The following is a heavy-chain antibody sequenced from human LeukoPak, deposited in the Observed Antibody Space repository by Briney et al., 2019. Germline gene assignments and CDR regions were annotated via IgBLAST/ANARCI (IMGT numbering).Heavy chain of an antibody. V-gene: IGHV1-69*05. CDR3: ARDPRYSSGWYGEFAY. CDR1: GGTFSSYA. J-gene: IGHJ4*02. CDR2: IIPIFGTA. D-gene: IGHD6-19*01. Sequence: SVKVSCKASGGTFSSYAISWVRQAPGQGLEWMGRIIPIFGTANYAQKFQGRVTLTTDESTSTAYMDLSSLRSEDTAVYYCARDPRYSSGWYGEFAYWGQGTLVTVSS.